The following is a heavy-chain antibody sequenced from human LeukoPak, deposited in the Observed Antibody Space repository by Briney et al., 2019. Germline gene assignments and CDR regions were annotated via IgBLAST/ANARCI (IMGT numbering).Heavy chain of an antibody. CDR2: INHSGST. CDR3: ARTYSGSYYERSYYFDY. Sequence: SETLSLTCAVYGGSFSGYYWSWIRQPPGKGLEWIGEINHSGSTNYNPSLKSRVTISVDTSKNQLSLKLNSVTAADTAVYYCARTYSGSYYERSYYFDYWGQGTLVTVSS. D-gene: IGHD1-26*01. J-gene: IGHJ4*02. CDR1: GGSFSGYY. V-gene: IGHV4-34*01.